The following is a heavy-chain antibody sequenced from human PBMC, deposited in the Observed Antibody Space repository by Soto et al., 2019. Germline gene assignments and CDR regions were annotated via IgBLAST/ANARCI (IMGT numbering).Heavy chain of an antibody. J-gene: IGHJ4*02. Sequence: LRLSCAASGFTFNNYAMNWVRQAPGMGLEWVATISNTGGGTYYADSVKGRFTISRDNSKNTLYLQMSSLRVGDTAVYYCAKDRLAGNFDYWGQATQVTVSS. CDR2: ISNTGGGT. CDR3: AKDRLAGNFDY. CDR1: GFTFNNYA. V-gene: IGHV3-23*01.